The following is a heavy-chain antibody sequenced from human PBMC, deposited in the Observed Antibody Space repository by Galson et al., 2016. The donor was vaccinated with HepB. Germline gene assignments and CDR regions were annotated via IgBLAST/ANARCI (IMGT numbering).Heavy chain of an antibody. CDR1: GFTFSSYS. CDR2: IFSSGGYI. J-gene: IGHJ4*02. CDR3: ARRGLLHLALDY. Sequence: SLRLSCAASGFTFSSYSMHWVRQAPGKGLEWVASIFSSGGYIDYADSVKGRFTVSRDNAKNSLYLQMNSLRAEDTAVYYCARRGLLHLALDYWGQGALVTVSS. D-gene: IGHD5/OR15-5a*01. V-gene: IGHV3-21*01.